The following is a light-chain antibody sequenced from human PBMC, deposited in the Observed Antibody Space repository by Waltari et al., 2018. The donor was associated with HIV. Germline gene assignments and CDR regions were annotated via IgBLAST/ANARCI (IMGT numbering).Light chain of an antibody. V-gene: IGLV2-14*01. CDR2: EVS. J-gene: IGLJ3*02. CDR1: SRDVGGYNY. CDR3: SSYTTRSTPDPNWV. Sequence: QSALTQPASVSGSPGQSITISCHGPSRDVGGYNYVPWYQQHPGKAPKLMIFEVSNRPSGVSNRFSGSKSVNTASLTISGLQAEDEADYYCSSYTTRSTPDPNWVFGGGTKLTVL.